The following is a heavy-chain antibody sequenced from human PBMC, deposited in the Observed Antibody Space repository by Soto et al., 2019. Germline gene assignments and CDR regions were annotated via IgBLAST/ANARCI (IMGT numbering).Heavy chain of an antibody. CDR2: INPNSGGT. J-gene: IGHJ4*02. D-gene: IGHD3-3*01. Sequence: ASVKVSCKASGYTFTGYYMHWVRQAPGQGLEWMGWINPNSGGTNYAQKFQGWVTMTRDTSISTAYMELSRLRSDDTAVYYCAGNDFWGGYDYWGQETLVTVSS. CDR3: AGNDFWGGYDY. V-gene: IGHV1-2*04. CDR1: GYTFTGYY.